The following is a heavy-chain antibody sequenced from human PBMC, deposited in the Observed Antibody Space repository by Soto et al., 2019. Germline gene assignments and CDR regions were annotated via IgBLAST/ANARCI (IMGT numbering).Heavy chain of an antibody. Sequence: EVQLVQSGAEVKKPGESLQISCKGSGYRFTSYWIGWVRQTPGKGLEWMGSMYPGDSDTRYSPSFQGQVTISADKSISTAYLQWSSLKALDTAIYYFARLQIPDTYYAMDVWGLGTTVTVSS. J-gene: IGHJ6*02. CDR1: GYRFTSYW. V-gene: IGHV5-51*01. CDR3: ARLQIPDTYYAMDV. D-gene: IGHD2-2*01. CDR2: MYPGDSDT.